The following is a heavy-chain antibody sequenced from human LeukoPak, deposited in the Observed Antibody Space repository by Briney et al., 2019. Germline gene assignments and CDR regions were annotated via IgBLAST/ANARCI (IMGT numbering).Heavy chain of an antibody. CDR3: ARDCDYYAHGLGCSSYYYGMDV. V-gene: IGHV4-39*07. CDR1: GGSISSSSYY. D-gene: IGHD3-22*01. J-gene: IGHJ6*02. Sequence: SETLSLTCTVSGGSISSSSYYWGWIRQPPGKGLEWIGSIYYTGSTYYNPSLKSRVTISVDTSKNQFSLKLSSVTAADTAVYYCARDCDYYAHGLGCSSYYYGMDVWGQGTTVTVSS. CDR2: IYYTGST.